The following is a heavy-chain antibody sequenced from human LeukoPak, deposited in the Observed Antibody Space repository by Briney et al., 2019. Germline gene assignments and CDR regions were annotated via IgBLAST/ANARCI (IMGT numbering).Heavy chain of an antibody. CDR2: INPAGSEE. D-gene: IGHD7-27*01. CDR3: AGAPTRPGSFDF. V-gene: IGHV3-7*01. CDR1: GFTFSSDW. Sequence: GGSLRLSCAASGFTFSSDWMTWVRQAPGKGLEWVANINPAGSEEYYVDSVEGRFTISRDNAKYALYLQLNSLGAEDTSFYDCAGAPTRPGSFDFWGQGTLVTVSS. J-gene: IGHJ4*02.